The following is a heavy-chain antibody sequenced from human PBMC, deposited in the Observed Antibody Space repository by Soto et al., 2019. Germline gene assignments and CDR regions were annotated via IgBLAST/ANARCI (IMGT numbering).Heavy chain of an antibody. Sequence: QLVQSGAEVKKPGASIKISCQASGYSFDSFGISWVRQAPGQGLEWMGRVNAHNHITKYAQKFQDRVTITRDTSTSTDYLEVRSLRSDDTAVYYCARDLRVGANSDACDVWGQGTMVTVSS. CDR2: VNAHNHIT. V-gene: IGHV1-18*01. J-gene: IGHJ3*01. D-gene: IGHD1-26*01. CDR3: ARDLRVGANSDACDV. CDR1: GYSFDSFG.